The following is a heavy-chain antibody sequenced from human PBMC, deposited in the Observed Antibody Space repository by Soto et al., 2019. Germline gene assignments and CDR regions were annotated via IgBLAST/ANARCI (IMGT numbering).Heavy chain of an antibody. CDR1: GFTFSSYG. CDR2: IWYDGSNK. J-gene: IGHJ3*02. D-gene: IGHD2-15*01. CDR3: AREVATTFNDAFDI. Sequence: GGSLRLSCAASGFTFSSYGMHWVRQAPGKGLEWVAVIWYDGSNKYYADSVKGRFTISRDNSKNTLYLQMNSLRAEDTAVYYCAREVATTFNDAFDIWGQGTMVTVSS. V-gene: IGHV3-33*01.